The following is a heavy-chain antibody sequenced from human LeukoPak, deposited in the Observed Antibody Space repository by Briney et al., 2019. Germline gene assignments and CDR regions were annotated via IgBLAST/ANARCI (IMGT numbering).Heavy chain of an antibody. CDR3: ARQGYGVTSQGAADY. Sequence: ASVKVSCKASGYTFTTYNINWVRQAPGQGLEWMGWISGYNGNTNYAQNLQGRVTLTTDTSTSTAYMELRSLRSDDTAVYYCARQGYGVTSQGAADYWGQGTLVTVSS. V-gene: IGHV1-18*01. D-gene: IGHD4-23*01. CDR1: GYTFTTYN. CDR2: ISGYNGNT. J-gene: IGHJ4*02.